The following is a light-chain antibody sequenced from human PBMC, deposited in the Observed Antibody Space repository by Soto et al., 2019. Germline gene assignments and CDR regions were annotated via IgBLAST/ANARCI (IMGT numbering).Light chain of an antibody. CDR1: QSVSSN. CDR3: QQYNNWPPRSWT. J-gene: IGKJ1*01. V-gene: IGKV3-15*01. CDR2: GAS. Sequence: EIVMTQSPATLSVSPGERATLSCRASQSVSSNLAWYQQKPGQAPRLLIYGASTMATGIPARFSGSGSGTEFTLTIRSLRSEDFAVYYCQQYNNWPPRSWTFGQGTKVEIK.